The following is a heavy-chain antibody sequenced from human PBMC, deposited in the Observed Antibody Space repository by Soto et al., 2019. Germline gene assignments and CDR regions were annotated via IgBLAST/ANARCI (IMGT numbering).Heavy chain of an antibody. Sequence: PSETLSLTCTVSGGSVSSGSCYWSWIRQPPGKGLEWIGYIYYSGSTNYNPSLKSRVTISVDASKNQFSLKLSSVTAADTAVYYCARAFSSGWLDYWGQGTLVIVYS. CDR1: GGSVSSGSCY. V-gene: IGHV4-61*01. J-gene: IGHJ4*02. D-gene: IGHD6-19*01. CDR3: ARAFSSGWLDY. CDR2: IYYSGST.